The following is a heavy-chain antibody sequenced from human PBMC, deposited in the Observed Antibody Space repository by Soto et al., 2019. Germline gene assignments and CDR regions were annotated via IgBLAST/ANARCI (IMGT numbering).Heavy chain of an antibody. CDR2: ISGSGGST. CDR1: GFTFSSYA. Sequence: GGSLRLSCAASGFTFSSYAMSWVRQAPGKGLEWVSAISGSGGSTYYADSVKGRFTISRDNSKNTLYLQMNSLRAEDTAVYYRAKAQITMVRGIRYYYGMDVWGQGTTVTVSS. J-gene: IGHJ6*02. D-gene: IGHD3-10*01. CDR3: AKAQITMVRGIRYYYGMDV. V-gene: IGHV3-23*01.